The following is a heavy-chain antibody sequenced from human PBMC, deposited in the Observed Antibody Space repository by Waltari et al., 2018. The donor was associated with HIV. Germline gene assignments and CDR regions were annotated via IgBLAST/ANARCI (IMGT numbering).Heavy chain of an antibody. V-gene: IGHV3-73*02. J-gene: IGHJ6*02. CDR1: GFTFSGSH. CDR3: AFYSFGPRYYGRDV. D-gene: IGHD5-18*01. Sequence: EVQLVESGGGLVQPGGSLKLSCATSGFTFSGSHIHWVRQAAGKGQELGGLITTNSHGYAAAHAASVQGRYTNSRDVSENTADLRMNSLKNEDAAVCYCAFYSFGPRYYGRDVWGQGTTVTVSS. CDR2: ITTNSHGYAA.